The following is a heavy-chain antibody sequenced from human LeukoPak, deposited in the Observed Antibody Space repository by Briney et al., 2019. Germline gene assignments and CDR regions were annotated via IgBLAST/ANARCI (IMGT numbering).Heavy chain of an antibody. CDR2: ISSSSSPI. CDR3: ARDRGGTYYGQPLDAFDI. D-gene: IGHD1-26*01. J-gene: IGHJ3*02. Sequence: KPGGSLRLSCAASGFTFSSYAMSWVRQAPGEGLEWVSSISSSSSPIYYADSVKGRFTISRDDAKNSLYLQMNSLRAEDTAVYYCARDRGGTYYGQPLDAFDIWGQGTMVTVSS. CDR1: GFTFSSYA. V-gene: IGHV3-21*01.